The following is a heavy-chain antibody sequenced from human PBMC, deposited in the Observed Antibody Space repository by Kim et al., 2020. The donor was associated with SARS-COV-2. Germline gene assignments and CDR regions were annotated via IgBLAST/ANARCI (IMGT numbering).Heavy chain of an antibody. V-gene: IGHV3-23*01. Sequence: GGSLRLSCAASGFSFNNHAMTWVRQAPGKGLEWVSGISGSGANTFYAASVQGRFTVSRDNSRNTVFLQMNSLRADDTAVYYCAKNKRPVTTYFIDYWGQGTLVNVSS. J-gene: IGHJ4*02. D-gene: IGHD4-17*01. CDR3: AKNKRPVTTYFIDY. CDR2: ISGSGANT. CDR1: GFSFNNHA.